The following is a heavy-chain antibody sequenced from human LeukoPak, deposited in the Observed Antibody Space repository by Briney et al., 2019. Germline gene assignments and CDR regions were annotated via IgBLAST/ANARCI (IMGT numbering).Heavy chain of an antibody. J-gene: IGHJ6*02. D-gene: IGHD2-21*01. Sequence: EAGGSLRLSCAASGFTFSSYAMHWVRQAPGKGLEWVAVISYDGSNKYYADSVKGRFTISRDNSKNTLYLQMNSLRAEDTAVYYCAKGPNLLWIWGQGTTVTVSS. CDR1: GFTFSSYA. CDR2: ISYDGSNK. V-gene: IGHV3-30-3*01. CDR3: AKGPNLLWI.